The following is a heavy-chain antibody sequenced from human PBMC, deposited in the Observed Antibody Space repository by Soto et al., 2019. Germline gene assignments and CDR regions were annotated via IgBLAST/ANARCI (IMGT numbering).Heavy chain of an antibody. CDR3: ASNLWNDAFDI. J-gene: IGHJ3*02. CDR1: GFTFTSSA. CDR2: IVAYSGNT. Sequence: ASVKVSCKASGFTFTSSAVQWVRQARGQRLEWMGWIVAYSGNTNYAQKLQGRVTMTTDTSTSTAYMELRSLRSDDTAVYYCASNLWNDAFDIWGQGTMVTVS. V-gene: IGHV1-18*01. D-gene: IGHD2-21*01.